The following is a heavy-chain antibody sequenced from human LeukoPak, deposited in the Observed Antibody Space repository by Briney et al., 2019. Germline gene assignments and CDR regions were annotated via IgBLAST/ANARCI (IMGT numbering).Heavy chain of an antibody. D-gene: IGHD2-15*01. Sequence: GGSLRLSCSTSGFTFSSYAMHWVRQAPGKGLEYVSAFSTNGGSTYYADSVKGRFTISRDNSKNTLYLQMSSLRAEDTAVYYCVPLGYCSGTSCPHYWGQGALVAVSS. CDR3: VPLGYCSGTSCPHY. J-gene: IGHJ4*02. CDR2: FSTNGGST. V-gene: IGHV3-64D*06. CDR1: GFTFSSYA.